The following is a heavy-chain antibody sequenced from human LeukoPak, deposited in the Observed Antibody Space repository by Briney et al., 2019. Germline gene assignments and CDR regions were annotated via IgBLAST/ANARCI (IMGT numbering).Heavy chain of an antibody. J-gene: IGHJ4*02. CDR1: GFTFSSSV. V-gene: IGHV3-23*01. Sequence: GGSLRLSCAASGFTFSSSVMSWVRQAPGKGLEWVSGIIKSGRITYYADSVKGRFTISRDNSKNMLYLQMNSLRAEDTAVYYCAKGSFWGQGTLVTVSS. CDR2: IIKSGRIT. CDR3: AKGSF.